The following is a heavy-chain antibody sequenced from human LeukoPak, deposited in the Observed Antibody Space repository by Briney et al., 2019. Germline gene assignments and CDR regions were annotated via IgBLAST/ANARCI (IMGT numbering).Heavy chain of an antibody. V-gene: IGHV4-61*01. CDR1: GGSVSSGSYY. CDR3: AREGAFDI. Sequence: SEILSLTCTVSGGSVSSGSYYWSWIRQPPGKGLEWIGYIYYSGSTNYNPSLKSRVTISVDTSKNQFSLKLSSVTAADTAVYYCAREGAFDIWGQGTMVTVSS. J-gene: IGHJ3*02. CDR2: IYYSGST.